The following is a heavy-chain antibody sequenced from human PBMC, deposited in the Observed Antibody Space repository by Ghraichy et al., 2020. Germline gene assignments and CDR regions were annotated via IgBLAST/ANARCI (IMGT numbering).Heavy chain of an antibody. D-gene: IGHD2-2*01. Sequence: GGSLRLSCAASGFTFSSYWMSWVRQAPGKGLEWVANIKRDGSEKYYVDSVKGRFTISRDNAKNSLYLQMNSLRAEDTAVYYCARDDCSSTSCYYYYGMDVWGPGTTVTVSS. V-gene: IGHV3-7*01. CDR2: IKRDGSEK. CDR1: GFTFSSYW. J-gene: IGHJ6*02. CDR3: ARDDCSSTSCYYYYGMDV.